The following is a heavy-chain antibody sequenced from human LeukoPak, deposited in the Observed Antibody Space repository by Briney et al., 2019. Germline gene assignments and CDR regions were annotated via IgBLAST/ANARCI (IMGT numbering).Heavy chain of an antibody. CDR1: GFTFSSFW. CDR2: INGDGSET. Sequence: GGSLRLSCAASGFTFSSFWIYWVRHAPGKGLVWVSRINGDGSETIYADSVKGRFTISRDNAKNTVYLQMNSLRAEDTAVYYCARVRMGDDFNPFDYWGQGALVTVSS. V-gene: IGHV3-74*01. J-gene: IGHJ4*02. CDR3: ARVRMGDDFNPFDY. D-gene: IGHD3-16*01.